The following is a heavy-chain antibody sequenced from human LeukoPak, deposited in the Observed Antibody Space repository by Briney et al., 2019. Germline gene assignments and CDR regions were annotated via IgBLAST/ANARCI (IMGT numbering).Heavy chain of an antibody. CDR1: GGSFSGYY. V-gene: IGHV4-34*01. J-gene: IGHJ6*03. Sequence: PSETLSLTCAVYGGSFSGYYWSWIRQPPGKGLEWIGEINHSGSTNYNPSLTSRVTISVDPSKNQFSLNLSSVTAADTAVYYCARERGDILTGYYIPYYYYMDVWGKGTTVTISS. CDR2: INHSGST. D-gene: IGHD3-9*01. CDR3: ARERGDILTGYYIPYYYYMDV.